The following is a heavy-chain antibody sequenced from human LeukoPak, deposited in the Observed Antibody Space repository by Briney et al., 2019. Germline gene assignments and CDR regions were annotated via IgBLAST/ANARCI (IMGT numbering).Heavy chain of an antibody. V-gene: IGHV4-38-2*02. D-gene: IGHD2-2*01. CDR2: INHSGST. CDR1: GYSISSGYY. CDR3: ARAPGRPAAVFDY. J-gene: IGHJ4*02. Sequence: PSETLSLTCTVSGYSISSGYYWSWIRQPPGKGLEWIGEINHSGSTNYNPSLKSRVTISVDTSKNQFSLKLSSVTAADTAVYYCARAPGRPAAVFDYWGQGTLVTVSS.